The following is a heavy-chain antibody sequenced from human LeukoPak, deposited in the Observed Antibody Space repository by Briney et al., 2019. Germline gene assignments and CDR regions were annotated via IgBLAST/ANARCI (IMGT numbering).Heavy chain of an antibody. CDR1: GFTFSDYY. Sequence: GGSLRLSCAASGFTFSDYYMSWIRQAPGKGLEWVSYISSSGSTIYYADSVKGRFTISRDNAKNSLYLQMNSLRAEDTAVYYCARVSVVPAARVDYWGQGTQVTVSS. J-gene: IGHJ4*02. D-gene: IGHD2-2*01. V-gene: IGHV3-11*04. CDR3: ARVSVVPAARVDY. CDR2: ISSSGSTI.